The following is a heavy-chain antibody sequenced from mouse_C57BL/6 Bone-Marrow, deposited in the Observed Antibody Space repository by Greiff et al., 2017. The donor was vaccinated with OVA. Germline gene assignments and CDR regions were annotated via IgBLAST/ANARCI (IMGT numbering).Heavy chain of an antibody. CDR3: ARGRGGY. J-gene: IGHJ2*01. CDR1: GYSFTGYY. CDR2: INPSTGGT. V-gene: IGHV1-42*01. Sequence: DVKLVESGPELVKPGASVKISCKASGYSFTGYYMNWVKQSPEKSLEWIGEINPSTGGTTYNQKFKAKATLTVDKSSSTAYMQLKSLTSEDSAVYYCARGRGGYWGQGTTLTVSS.